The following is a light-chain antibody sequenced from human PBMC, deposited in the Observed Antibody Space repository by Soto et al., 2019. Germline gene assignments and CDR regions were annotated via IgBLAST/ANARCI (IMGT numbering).Light chain of an antibody. Sequence: EIVLTQSPSTLSLSPGERATLSCRASQSVSSSLDWYQQKPGQAPRLLIHDASNRATGIPARFSGSGSGTDFTLDISSLEPEDFAVYYCQQRSTWPPEYTFGQGTTLEIK. J-gene: IGKJ2*01. CDR3: QQRSTWPPEYT. CDR1: QSVSSS. CDR2: DAS. V-gene: IGKV3-11*01.